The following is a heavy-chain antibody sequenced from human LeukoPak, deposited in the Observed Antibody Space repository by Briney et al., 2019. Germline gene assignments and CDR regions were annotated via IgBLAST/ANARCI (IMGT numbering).Heavy chain of an antibody. J-gene: IGHJ4*02. CDR3: ARDVARDISCYTD. V-gene: IGHV3-21*01. Sequence: GGSLRLSCAASGFTFSTNSMNWVRQAPGKGLEWVASTSSSGSYIYYPESLKGRFTVSRDNAKNSVYLQMNSLRIEDTAVYYCARDVARDISCYTDWGQGTLVTVSS. CDR1: GFTFSTNS. CDR2: TSSSGSYI. D-gene: IGHD2-2*02.